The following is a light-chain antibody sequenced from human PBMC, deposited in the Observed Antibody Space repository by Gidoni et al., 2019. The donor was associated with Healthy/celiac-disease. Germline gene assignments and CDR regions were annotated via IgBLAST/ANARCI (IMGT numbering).Light chain of an antibody. V-gene: IGKV4-1*01. CDR2: WAS. J-gene: IGKJ4*01. CDR1: QSVLYSSNNKNY. CDR3: QQYYSTPLT. Sequence: DIRMTQSPDSLAVSLGERATIHCKSSQSVLYSSNNKNYLAWYQQKPGQPPKLLLYWASTRESGVPDRFSGSGSGTDFTLTIRRLQAEDVAVYYCQQYYSTPLTFGGGTKVEIK.